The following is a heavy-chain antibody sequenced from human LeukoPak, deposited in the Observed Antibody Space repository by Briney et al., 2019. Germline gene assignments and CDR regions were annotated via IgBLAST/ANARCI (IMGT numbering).Heavy chain of an antibody. Sequence: GGSLRLSCAGSGFTFRSYGMSWVRQAPGKGLEWVSSISGYGDYTYNADSVQGRFTISRDNFKNTLYLQMNSLRAEDAAIYYCATSPDIEASGTLYYLDYWGQGTLVTVSS. D-gene: IGHD1-14*01. J-gene: IGHJ4*02. CDR3: ATSPDIEASGTLYYLDY. CDR1: GFTFRSYG. V-gene: IGHV3-23*01. CDR2: ISGYGDYT.